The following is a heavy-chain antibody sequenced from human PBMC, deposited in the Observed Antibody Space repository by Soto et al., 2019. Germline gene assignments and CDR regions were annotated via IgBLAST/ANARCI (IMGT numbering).Heavy chain of an antibody. Sequence: GGSLRLSCAASGFTFSSYAMSWVRQAPGKGLEWVSAISGSGGSTYYADSVKGRFTISRDNSKNTLYLQMNSLRAEDTAVYYCAKAGIAARPGNYGTDVWGQGTTVTVS. CDR1: GFTFSSYA. D-gene: IGHD6-6*01. V-gene: IGHV3-23*01. CDR3: AKAGIAARPGNYGTDV. CDR2: ISGSGGST. J-gene: IGHJ6*02.